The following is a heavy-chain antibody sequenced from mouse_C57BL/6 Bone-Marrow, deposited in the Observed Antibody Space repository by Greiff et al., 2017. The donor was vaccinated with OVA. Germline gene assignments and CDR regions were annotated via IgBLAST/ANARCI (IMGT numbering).Heavy chain of an antibody. CDR2: IWGGGST. CDR1: GFSLTSYG. Sequence: VKLMESGPGLVAPSQSLSITCTVSGFSLTSYGVDWVRQPPGKGLAWLGVIWGGGSTNYNSALMSSLSISKDNSKSHVFLKMNSLQTDATAMYYGAYYYGSSPDYWGQGTTLTVSS. V-gene: IGHV2-9*01. J-gene: IGHJ2*01. D-gene: IGHD1-1*01. CDR3: AYYYGSSPDY.